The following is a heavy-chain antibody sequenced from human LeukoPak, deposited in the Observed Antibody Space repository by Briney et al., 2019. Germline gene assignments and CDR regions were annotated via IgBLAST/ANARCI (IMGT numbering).Heavy chain of an antibody. Sequence: ASVKVSCKVLGYTFTDHYFHWLRQAPGQGIEWMGWIHPGRGDTNIAQKFQGRVSLTRDMSISTAYMELSRLTSDDTAVYYCARDHNWGPDYWGQGTLVSVSS. CDR1: GYTFTDHY. CDR2: IHPGRGDT. D-gene: IGHD7-27*01. V-gene: IGHV1-2*02. CDR3: ARDHNWGPDY. J-gene: IGHJ4*02.